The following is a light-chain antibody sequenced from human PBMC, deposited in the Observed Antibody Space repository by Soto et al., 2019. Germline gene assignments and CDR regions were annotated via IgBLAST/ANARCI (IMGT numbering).Light chain of an antibody. Sequence: DIVMTQSPATLSVSPVERATLSCRASQSISNKLAWYQHKPGQAPRLLIYDTSTRVAGIPARFTGSGSGTDFTLTISGLQSEDSAVYFCQQYNNWPFSFGQGTRLEIK. J-gene: IGKJ5*01. CDR3: QQYNNWPFS. CDR1: QSISNK. CDR2: DTS. V-gene: IGKV3-15*01.